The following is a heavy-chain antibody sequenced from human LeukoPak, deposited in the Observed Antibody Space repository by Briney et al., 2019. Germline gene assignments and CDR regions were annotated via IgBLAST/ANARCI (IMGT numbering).Heavy chain of an antibody. CDR2: ISNDGSNE. V-gene: IGHV3-30*10. J-gene: IGHJ6*03. CDR1: GFTFSTFP. Sequence: PGGSLRLSCAASGFTFSTFPMHWVRQAPGKGLQWVAVISNDGSNEYYRHSVKGRFTISRDNSKNTLFLQMNSLTIEDTAVYCCARGAGTMVYYIDVWGNGTTVTVSS. CDR3: ARGAGTMVYYIDV. D-gene: IGHD1-7*01.